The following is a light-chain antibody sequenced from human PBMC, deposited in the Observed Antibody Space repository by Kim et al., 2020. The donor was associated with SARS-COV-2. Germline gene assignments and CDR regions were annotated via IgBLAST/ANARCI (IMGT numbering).Light chain of an antibody. CDR2: RNN. Sequence: SVTISCSRGRPNIGNDYVCYSHQLPGTPPNLLIYRNNQQPSGVPDRFSGSKSGTSASLAISGLRSEGEADYYCAAWDDSLSGHVVFGGRTQLTVL. J-gene: IGLJ2*01. V-gene: IGLV1-47*01. CDR1: RPNIGNDY. CDR3: AAWDDSLSGHVV.